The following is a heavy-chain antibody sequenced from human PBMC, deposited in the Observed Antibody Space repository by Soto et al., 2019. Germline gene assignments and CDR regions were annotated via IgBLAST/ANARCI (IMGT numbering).Heavy chain of an antibody. D-gene: IGHD3-3*01. CDR3: AKDGYYDFWSGYYQDYYYYGMDV. V-gene: IGHV3-30*18. Sequence: QVQLVESGGGVVQPGRSLRLSCAASGFTFSSYGMHWVRQAPGKGLEWVAVISYDGSNKYYADSVKGRFTISRDNSKNTLYLQMNSLRAEDTAVYYCAKDGYYDFWSGYYQDYYYYGMDVWGQGTTVTVSS. CDR2: ISYDGSNK. J-gene: IGHJ6*02. CDR1: GFTFSSYG.